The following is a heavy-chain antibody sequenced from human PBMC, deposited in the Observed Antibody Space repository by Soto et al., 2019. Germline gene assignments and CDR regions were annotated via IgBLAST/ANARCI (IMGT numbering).Heavy chain of an antibody. V-gene: IGHV3-11*01. J-gene: IGHJ4*02. CDR3: ARTTWELGVRFDY. CDR1: GFPFSDFY. CDR2: ISGRGGTI. D-gene: IGHD1-26*01. Sequence: GGSLRLSCAASGFPFSDFYMTWIRRAPGSGLQCLSYISGRGGTIYYADSVKGRFTISRDNAKNSLDLQMDGLRGDDTGVYYCARTTWELGVRFDYWGQGAQVTVS.